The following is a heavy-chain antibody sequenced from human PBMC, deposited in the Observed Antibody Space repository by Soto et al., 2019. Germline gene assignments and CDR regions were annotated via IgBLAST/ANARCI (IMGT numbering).Heavy chain of an antibody. J-gene: IGHJ5*02. D-gene: IGHD1-26*01. CDR1: TFSMYS. V-gene: IGHV3-21*01. CDR3: TRDQGGSYDSWFDP. CDR2: ISSGSAYI. Sequence: EVQVVESGGGLVHPGGSLRLSCNFTFSMYSMNWVRQAPGKGLEWVASISSGSAYIKYADSVKGRFTISRDNDKNSVSLQMNSLRVDDTAVYFCTRDQGGSYDSWFDPWGLGTLVTVSS.